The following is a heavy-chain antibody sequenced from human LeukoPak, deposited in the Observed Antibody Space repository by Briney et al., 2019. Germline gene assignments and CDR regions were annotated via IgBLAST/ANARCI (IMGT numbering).Heavy chain of an antibody. CDR3: ARAIAAAEDY. V-gene: IGHV3-48*01. CDR2: ISGSSSTI. D-gene: IGHD6-13*01. Sequence: PGGSLRLSCAVSGFTFSTYSMNWVRQAPGKGLEWVSYISGSSSTIYYADSVKGRFTISRDNAKNSLYLQMNSLRAEDSAVYYCARAIAAAEDYWGQGTLVTVSS. CDR1: GFTFSTYS. J-gene: IGHJ4*02.